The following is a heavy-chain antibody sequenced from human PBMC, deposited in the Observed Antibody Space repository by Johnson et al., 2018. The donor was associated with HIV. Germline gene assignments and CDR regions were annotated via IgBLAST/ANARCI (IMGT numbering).Heavy chain of an antibody. CDR1: GFTVSSYY. CDR2: IFSGGTT. V-gene: IGHV3-66*01. Sequence: VQLVESGGGLVQPGGSLRLSCAASGFTVSSYYMTWVRQAPGKGLEWVSVIFSGGTTYYADSVKGRFTISRDNSKNTLYLQMTSLRAEDTAVYYCSRACRDGYPCDAFDIWGQGTAVTVSS. D-gene: IGHD5-24*01. CDR3: SRACRDGYPCDAFDI. J-gene: IGHJ3*02.